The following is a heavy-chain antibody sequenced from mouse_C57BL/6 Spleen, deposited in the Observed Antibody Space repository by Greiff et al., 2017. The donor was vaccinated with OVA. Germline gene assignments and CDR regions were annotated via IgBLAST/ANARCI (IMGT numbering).Heavy chain of an antibody. Sequence: EVNVVESGGGLVKPGGSLKLSCAASGFTFSDYGMHWVRQAPEKGLEWVAYISSGSSTIYYADTVKGRFTISRDNAKNTLFLQMTSLRSEDTAMYYCARLGYYGSSLYFDYWGQGTTLTVSS. J-gene: IGHJ2*01. CDR2: ISSGSSTI. V-gene: IGHV5-17*01. CDR3: ARLGYYGSSLYFDY. D-gene: IGHD1-1*01. CDR1: GFTFSDYG.